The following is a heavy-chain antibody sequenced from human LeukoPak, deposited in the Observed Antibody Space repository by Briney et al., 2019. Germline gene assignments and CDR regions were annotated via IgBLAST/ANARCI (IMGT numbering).Heavy chain of an antibody. CDR3: AKSYYYYMDV. CDR2: ISWNSGSI. Sequence: GGSLRLSCAASGFTFDDYAMHWVRQAPGKGLEWVSGISWNSGSIGYADSVKGRFTISRDNAKNSPYLQMNSLRAEDTALYYCAKSYYYYMDVWGKGTTVTVPS. CDR1: GFTFDDYA. J-gene: IGHJ6*03. V-gene: IGHV3-9*01.